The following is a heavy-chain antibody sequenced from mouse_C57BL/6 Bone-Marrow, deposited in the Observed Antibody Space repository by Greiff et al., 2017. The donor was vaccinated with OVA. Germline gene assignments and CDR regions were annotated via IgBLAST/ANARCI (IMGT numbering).Heavy chain of an antibody. CDR1: GYTFTSYG. CDR2: IYPRSGNT. CDR3: VYGSSSWLAY. V-gene: IGHV1-81*01. Sequence: QVQLQQSGAELARPGASVKLSCKASGYTFTSYGISWVKQRTGQSLEWIGEIYPRSGNTYYNEKFKGKATLTADKSSSTAYMELRSLTSEDSAVYFGVYGSSSWLAYWGQGTLVTVSA. J-gene: IGHJ3*01. D-gene: IGHD1-1*01.